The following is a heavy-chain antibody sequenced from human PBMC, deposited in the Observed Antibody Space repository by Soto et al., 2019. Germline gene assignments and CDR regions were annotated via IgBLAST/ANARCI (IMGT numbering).Heavy chain of an antibody. CDR2: ISGSGNYT. Sequence: PGGSLRLSCAASGFTFSTYSMNWLRQAPGKGLEWVSSISGSGNYTHYADFLRGRFTISRDNAKTSLYLQMNSLRAEDTAVYYCAREGINNYNEYYFDSWGQGTVVTVSS. V-gene: IGHV3-21*01. J-gene: IGHJ4*02. CDR3: AREGINNYNEYYFDS. CDR1: GFTFSTYS. D-gene: IGHD4-4*01.